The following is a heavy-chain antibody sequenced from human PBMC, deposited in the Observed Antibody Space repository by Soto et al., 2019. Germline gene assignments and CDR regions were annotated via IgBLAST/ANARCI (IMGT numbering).Heavy chain of an antibody. J-gene: IGHJ4*02. CDR2: IYYSGST. Sequence: XATLWLTCTVSGGSFSSYYLSWIRQPPGKGLEWIGYIYYSGSTNYNPSLKSRVTISVDTSKNQFSLKLSSVTAADTAVYYCARGSRSLDYWGQGTLVTVSS. CDR3: ARGSRSLDY. V-gene: IGHV4-59*01. CDR1: GGSFSSYY.